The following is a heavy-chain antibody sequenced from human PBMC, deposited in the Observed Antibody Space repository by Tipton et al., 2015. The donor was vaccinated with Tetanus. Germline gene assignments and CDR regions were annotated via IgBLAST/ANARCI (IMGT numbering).Heavy chain of an antibody. V-gene: IGHV4-31*03. D-gene: IGHD6-6*01. CDR2: IYYSGDT. J-gene: IGHJ5*02. CDR1: GDSLYRSSHY. Sequence: TLSLTCTVSGDSLYRSSHYWAWIRQHPGRGPEWIGYIYYSGDTFYNPSLKSRVTISVDTSKNQFSLNLRSVTAADTAVYYCARDQGGGRVVRLNWFDPWGQGTQVIVSS. CDR3: ARDQGGGRVVRLNWFDP.